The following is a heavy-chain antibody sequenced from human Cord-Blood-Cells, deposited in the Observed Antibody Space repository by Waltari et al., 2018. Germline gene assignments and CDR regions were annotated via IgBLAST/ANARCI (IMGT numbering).Heavy chain of an antibody. CDR3: ARPYNAVRGVIDY. D-gene: IGHD3-10*01. V-gene: IGHV4-39*01. J-gene: IGHJ4*02. CDR2: IYYSGST. Sequence: QLQLQESGPGLVKPSETLSLTSTVSGGALSSSSYCLGRIRQPPGKGLEWIGSIYYSGSTYYNPSLKSRVTISVDTSKNQFALKLSSVTAADTAVYYCARPYNAVRGVIDYWGQGTLVTVSS. CDR1: GGALSSSSYC.